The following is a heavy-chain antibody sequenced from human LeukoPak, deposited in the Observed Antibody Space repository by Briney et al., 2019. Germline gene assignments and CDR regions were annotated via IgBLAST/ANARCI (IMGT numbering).Heavy chain of an antibody. D-gene: IGHD3-22*01. CDR2: ISGYNGNT. J-gene: IGHJ3*02. Sequence: ASVKVSCKASAYSFTRYGVSWVRQAPGQGLEWMGWISGYNGNTNYAQKVQGRVTMTTDTSTSTAYMELSSLRSEDTAVYYCARSPDYYDSSGYRRAFDIWGQGTMVTVSS. V-gene: IGHV1-18*01. CDR1: AYSFTRYG. CDR3: ARSPDYYDSSGYRRAFDI.